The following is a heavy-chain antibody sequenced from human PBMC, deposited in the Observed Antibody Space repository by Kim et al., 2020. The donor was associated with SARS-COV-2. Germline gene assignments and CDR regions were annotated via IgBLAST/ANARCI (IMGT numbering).Heavy chain of an antibody. CDR2: IIPIFGTA. CDR1: GGTFSSYA. J-gene: IGHJ6*02. D-gene: IGHD2-2*01. Sequence: SVKVSCKASGGTFSSYAISWVRQAPGQGLEWMGGIIPIFGTANYAQKFQGRVTITADESTSTAYMELSSLRSEDTAVYYCARADCSSTSCYGSESFLTPYYYYYYGMDVWGQGTTVTVSS. CDR3: ARADCSSTSCYGSESFLTPYYYYYYGMDV. V-gene: IGHV1-69*13.